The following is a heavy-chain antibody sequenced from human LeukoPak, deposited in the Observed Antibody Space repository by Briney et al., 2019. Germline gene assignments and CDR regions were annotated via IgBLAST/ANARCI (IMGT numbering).Heavy chain of an antibody. J-gene: IGHJ4*02. Sequence: GGSLRLSCAASGFTFSSYAMSWVRQAPGKGLEWVSAIGVTGGSTDYADSVKGRFTISRDNSKNTLYLHMNSLRAEDTAVYYCARTGDRGYWGQGTLVPSPQ. V-gene: IGHV3-23*01. CDR3: ARTGDRGY. CDR2: IGVTGGST. CDR1: GFTFSSYA. D-gene: IGHD7-27*01.